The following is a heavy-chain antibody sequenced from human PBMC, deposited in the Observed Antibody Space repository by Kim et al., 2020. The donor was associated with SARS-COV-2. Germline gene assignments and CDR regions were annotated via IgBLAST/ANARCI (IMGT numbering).Heavy chain of an antibody. Sequence: SETLSLTCTVSGGSISSYYWSWIRQPPGKGLEWIGYIYYSGSTNYNPSLKSRVTISVDTSKNQFSLKLSSVTAADTAVYYCARTPIFGVNYGMDVWGQGTTVTVSS. CDR3: ARTPIFGVNYGMDV. D-gene: IGHD3-3*01. J-gene: IGHJ6*02. CDR1: GGSISSYY. CDR2: IYYSGST. V-gene: IGHV4-59*01.